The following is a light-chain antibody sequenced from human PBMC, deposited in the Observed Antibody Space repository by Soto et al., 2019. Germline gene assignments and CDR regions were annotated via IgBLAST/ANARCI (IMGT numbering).Light chain of an antibody. Sequence: QSALTQPRSVSGSPGQSVTISCTGTSSDVGGYNSVSWYQQYPGKAPKLMIYDVSKRPSGVPDRFSGSKSGNAASLTISGLRAEDEADYYCCSYAGTYTWVFGGGTKLTVL. J-gene: IGLJ3*02. V-gene: IGLV2-11*01. CDR2: DVS. CDR1: SSDVGGYNS. CDR3: CSYAGTYTWV.